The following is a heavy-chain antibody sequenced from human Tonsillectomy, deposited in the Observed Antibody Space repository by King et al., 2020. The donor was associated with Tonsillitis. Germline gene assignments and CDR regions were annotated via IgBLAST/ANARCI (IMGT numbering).Heavy chain of an antibody. J-gene: IGHJ4*02. CDR3: VRHLHSPLDY. D-gene: IGHD2-15*01. CDR1: GFSFSTST. V-gene: IGHV3-30*01. CDR2: IFYDEINK. Sequence: VQLVESGGGVVQPGRSLRLSCAASGFSFSTSTMHWVRQAPGMGLEWVANIFYDEINKFYADSVTGRFTISRDNSKSTLYLQMNNLTTDDTALYYCVRHLHSPLDYWGQGTLVTVSS.